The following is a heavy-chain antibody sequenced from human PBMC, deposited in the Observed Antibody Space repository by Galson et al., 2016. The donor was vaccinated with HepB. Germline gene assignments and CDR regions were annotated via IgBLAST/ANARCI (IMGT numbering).Heavy chain of an antibody. D-gene: IGHD1-1*01. CDR3: AKYGPRGTTGTTFEY. V-gene: IGHV3-7*01. CDR2: IKVDGSEK. J-gene: IGHJ4*02. CDR1: GFSFSSCW. Sequence: SLRLSCAGSGFSFSSCWMSWVRQAPGNGLEWVANIKVDGSEKYYLDTVKGRFTISRDNAKNLLYLQMNSLKVEDTAVYYCAKYGPRGTTGTTFEYWGQGTLVTVSS.